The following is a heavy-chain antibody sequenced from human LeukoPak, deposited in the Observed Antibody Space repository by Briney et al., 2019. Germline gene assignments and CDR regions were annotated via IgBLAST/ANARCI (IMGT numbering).Heavy chain of an antibody. V-gene: IGHV1-69*04. J-gene: IGHJ4*02. CDR3: ARGASSGWYDY. Sequence: ASVKVSCKASGYTFTSYAMNWVRQAPGQGLEWMGRIIPILGIANYAQKFQGRVTITADKSTSTAYMELSSLRSEDTAVYYCARGASSGWYDYWGQGTLVTVSS. CDR2: IIPILGIA. D-gene: IGHD6-19*01. CDR1: GYTFTSYA.